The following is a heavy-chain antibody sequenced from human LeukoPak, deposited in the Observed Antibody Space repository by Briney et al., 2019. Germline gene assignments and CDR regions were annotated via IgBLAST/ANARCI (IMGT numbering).Heavy chain of an antibody. CDR3: ARDRTIFYGMDV. J-gene: IGHJ6*02. Sequence: PGRSLRLSCAASGFTFSSYGMHWVRQAPGKGLEWVAVIWYDGSNKYYADSVKGRFTISRDNSKNTLYLQMNSLRAEDTAVYYCARDRTIFYGMDVWGQGTTVTVSS. CDR2: IWYDGSNK. V-gene: IGHV3-33*01. D-gene: IGHD3-9*01. CDR1: GFTFSSYG.